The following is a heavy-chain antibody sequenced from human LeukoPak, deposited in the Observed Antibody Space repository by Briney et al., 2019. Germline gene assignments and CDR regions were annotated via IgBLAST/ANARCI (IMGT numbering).Heavy chain of an antibody. CDR3: AKGTMNGGQFYYDSS. CDR2: ISNSGGYT. D-gene: IGHD3-22*01. J-gene: IGHJ4*02. Sequence: PGGSLRLSCAASGFTFSSYAISWVRQAPGKGLEWVSAISNSGGYTDYADSVKGRFTISRDNSKSTLYLQVNSVRVEDTAVYFCAKGTMNGGQFYYDSSGGQGTLVTVSS. V-gene: IGHV3-23*01. CDR1: GFTFSSYA.